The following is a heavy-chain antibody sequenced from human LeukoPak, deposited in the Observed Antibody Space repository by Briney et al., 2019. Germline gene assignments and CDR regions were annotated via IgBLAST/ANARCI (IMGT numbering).Heavy chain of an antibody. CDR2: ISWNSGSI. CDR3: AKVGSPYSSGYYSNWFDP. V-gene: IGHV3-9*01. Sequence: GGSLRLSCAASGFTFDDYAMHWVRQAPGKGLEWVSGISWNSGSIGYADSVKGRFTISRDNAKNSLYLQMNSLRAEDTALYYCAKVGSPYSSGYYSNWFDPWGQGTLVTVSS. J-gene: IGHJ5*02. CDR1: GFTFDDYA. D-gene: IGHD3-22*01.